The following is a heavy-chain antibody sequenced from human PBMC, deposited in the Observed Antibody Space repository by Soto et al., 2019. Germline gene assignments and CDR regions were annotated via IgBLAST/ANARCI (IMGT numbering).Heavy chain of an antibody. V-gene: IGHV4-34*01. CDR3: ARGHYYYYGMDV. CDR1: GGSFSGYY. CDR2: INHSGST. J-gene: IGHJ6*02. Sequence: SETLSLTCAVYGGSFSGYYWSWIRQPPGKGLEWIGEINHSGSTNYNPSLKSQVTISVDTSKNQFSLKLSSVTAADTAVYYCARGHYYYYGMDVWGQGTTVTVSS.